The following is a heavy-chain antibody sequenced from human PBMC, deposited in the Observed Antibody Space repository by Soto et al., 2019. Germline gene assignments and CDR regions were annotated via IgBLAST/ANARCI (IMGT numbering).Heavy chain of an antibody. CDR3: ARIRTYDTRGYYYSYYFAN. CDR1: RGSISTSGYS. Sequence: SETLSLTCTVPRGSISTSGYSWGWIRQPPGKGLEWIGYIYHSGSAYYNPSLKSRVTISVDRSKNQFSLSLSSVTAADTATYYCARIRTYDTRGYYYSYYFANLAQASLVIVSS. D-gene: IGHD3-22*01. J-gene: IGHJ4*02. V-gene: IGHV4-30-2*01. CDR2: IYHSGSA.